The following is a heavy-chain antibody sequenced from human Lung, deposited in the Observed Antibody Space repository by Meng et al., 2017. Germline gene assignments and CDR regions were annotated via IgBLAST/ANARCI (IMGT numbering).Heavy chain of an antibody. J-gene: IGHJ4*02. V-gene: IGHV4-4*02. CDR3: ARGLGEAVVPRTMFDY. CDR1: GGSISSSNW. CDR2: IYHSGGT. Sequence: VQAEEAVPVLLKPSGTLSLTCGSSGGSISSSNWWSWVRQPPGKGLEWIGEIYHSGGTKYNPSLKSRVTISVDKSKNQFSLKLSSVTAADTAVYYCARGLGEAVVPRTMFDYWGQGTLVTVSS. D-gene: IGHD2-2*01.